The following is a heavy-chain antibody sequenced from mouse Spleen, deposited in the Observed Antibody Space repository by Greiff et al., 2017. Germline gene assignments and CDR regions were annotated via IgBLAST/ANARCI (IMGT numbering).Heavy chain of an antibody. CDR1: GYTFTNHH. V-gene: IGHV1S45*01. CDR3: ARGDYSNGYAMDY. Sequence: EVKLMESGAELVRPGASVKISCKAFGYTFTNHHINWVKQRPGQGLDWIGYINPYNDYTSYNQKFKGKATLTVDKSSSTAYMELSSLTSEDSAVYYCARGDYSNGYAMDYWGQGTAVTVSS. CDR2: INPYNDYT. J-gene: IGHJ4*01. D-gene: IGHD2-5*01.